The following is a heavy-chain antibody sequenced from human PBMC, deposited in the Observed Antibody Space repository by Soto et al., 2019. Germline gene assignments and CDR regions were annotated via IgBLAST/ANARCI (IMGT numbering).Heavy chain of an antibody. V-gene: IGHV3-21*01. Sequence: GGSLRLSCAASGFTFSTYSMNWVRQAQGEGLEWVSSISSSGTYIHYADSLKGRFTISRDNAKNSLYLQMISLRAEDTAVYYCARDPSDCSSTSCWGYYALDVWGQGTTVTVSS. CDR1: GFTFSTYS. CDR2: ISSSGTYI. J-gene: IGHJ6*02. D-gene: IGHD2-2*01. CDR3: ARDPSDCSSTSCWGYYALDV.